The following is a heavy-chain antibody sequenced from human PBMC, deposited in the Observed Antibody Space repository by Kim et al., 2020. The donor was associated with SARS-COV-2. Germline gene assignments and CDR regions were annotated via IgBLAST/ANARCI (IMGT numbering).Heavy chain of an antibody. D-gene: IGHD2-15*01. CDR1: GFTFNSFG. V-gene: IGHV3-23*01. J-gene: IGHJ4*02. CDR3: AKFVVVAGSRGFDD. CDR2: ISGGSSNI. Sequence: GGSLRLSCATSGFTFNSFGMSWVRQAPGKGLEWVSSISGGSSNIYYADSVKGRFTISRDNSKNTLYLQMNTLRDEDTATYFCAKFVVVAGSRGFDDWGQGTLVTVSS.